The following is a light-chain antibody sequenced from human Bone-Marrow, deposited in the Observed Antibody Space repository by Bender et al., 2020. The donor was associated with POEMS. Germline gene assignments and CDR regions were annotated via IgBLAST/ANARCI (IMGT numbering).Light chain of an antibody. CDR1: NSNIGSNY. V-gene: IGLV1-47*01. Sequence: QSVLTQPPSASGTPGQRVTISCSGGNSNIGSNYVFWYQQLPGTAPKLLIYRNNQRPSGVPDRFSGSKSGTSASLAISGLRSEDEADYYCCSYAGSGIFVFGAGTKVTVL. CDR2: RNN. CDR3: CSYAGSGIFV. J-gene: IGLJ1*01.